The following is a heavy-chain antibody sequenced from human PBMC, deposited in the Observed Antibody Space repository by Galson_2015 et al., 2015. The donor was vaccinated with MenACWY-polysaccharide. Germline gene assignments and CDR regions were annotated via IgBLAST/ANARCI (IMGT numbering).Heavy chain of an antibody. CDR3: ARGGVAAGADY. D-gene: IGHD3-10*01. J-gene: IGHJ4*01. Sequence: SLRLSCAASGFTFSNFWMHWVRQAPGKGLVWVSRINTDGRTTTYADSVKGRFTIPRDDAKNTVYLQMNSLRAEDTAVYYCARGGVAAGADYWGQGTLVTVSS. CDR2: INTDGRTT. CDR1: GFTFSNFW. V-gene: IGHV3-74*01.